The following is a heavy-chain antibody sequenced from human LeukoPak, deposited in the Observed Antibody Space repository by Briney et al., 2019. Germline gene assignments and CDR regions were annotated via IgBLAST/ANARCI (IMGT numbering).Heavy chain of an antibody. CDR1: GFIFSSYE. D-gene: IGHD2-15*01. J-gene: IGHJ4*02. CDR2: ISSSGGTI. V-gene: IGHV3-48*03. Sequence: GGSLRLSCAASGFIFSSYEMNWVRQAPGKGLEWVSYISSSGGTIYYADSVKGRFTSSRDNAKNSLYLQMNSLRAEDTAVYYCASIEYCSGVSYYEYWGQGTLVTVSS. CDR3: ASIEYCSGVSYYEY.